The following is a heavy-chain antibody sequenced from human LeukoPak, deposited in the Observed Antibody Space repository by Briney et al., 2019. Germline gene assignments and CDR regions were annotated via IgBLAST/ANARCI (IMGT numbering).Heavy chain of an antibody. Sequence: GGSLRLSCAASGLTFSSYSMNWVRQAPGKGLEWVSSISSSSSYIYYADSVKGRFTISRDNAKNSLYLQMNSLRAEDTAVYYCARDEYYYDSSGYYVPLGAFDIWGQGTMVTVSS. CDR2: ISSSSSYI. CDR1: GLTFSSYS. CDR3: ARDEYYYDSSGYYVPLGAFDI. J-gene: IGHJ3*02. V-gene: IGHV3-21*01. D-gene: IGHD3-22*01.